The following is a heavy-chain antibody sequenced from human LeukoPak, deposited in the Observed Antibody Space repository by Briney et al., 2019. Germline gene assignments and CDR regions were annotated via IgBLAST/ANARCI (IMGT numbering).Heavy chain of an antibody. V-gene: IGHV1-2*02. CDR1: GYTLTDYW. J-gene: IGHJ6*02. Sequence: GASVKVSCKASGYTLTDYWMHWVRQAPGQGLEWMGWINPKRGDTDYAQKFQGRVSMTTDTSIRTAYMERNRLTSDDTAVYYCARDYYGMDVWGQGTTVTVSS. CDR3: ARDYYGMDV. CDR2: INPKRGDT.